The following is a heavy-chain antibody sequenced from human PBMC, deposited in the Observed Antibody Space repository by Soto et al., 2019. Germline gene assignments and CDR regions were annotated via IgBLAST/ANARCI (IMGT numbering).Heavy chain of an antibody. CDR3: ARGLSAFDP. V-gene: IGHV4-4*07. Sequence: SETLSLTCAVPGGSMSSYFWSWIRQPAGKGLEWIGRIYSSGSTSYNPSLKSRVTMSVDTSKNQVSLRLNSMTAADTAVYYCARGLSAFDPWGQGTLVTVSS. J-gene: IGHJ5*02. D-gene: IGHD3-16*01. CDR1: GGSMSSYF. CDR2: IYSSGST.